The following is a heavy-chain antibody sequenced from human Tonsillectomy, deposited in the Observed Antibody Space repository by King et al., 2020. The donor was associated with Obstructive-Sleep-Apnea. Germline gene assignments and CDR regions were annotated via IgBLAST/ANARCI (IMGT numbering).Heavy chain of an antibody. CDR3: ASDYGIPMIRGVIPLYYYYGMDV. CDR1: GFTFSSYS. J-gene: IGHJ6*02. CDR2: ISSSSSYI. V-gene: IGHV3-21*01. Sequence: VQLVESGGGLVKPGGSLRLSCAASGFTFSSYSMNWVRQAPGKGLEWVSSISSSSSYIYYADSVKGRFTISRDNAKNSLYLQMNRLRAEDTAMYYCASDYGIPMIRGVIPLYYYYGMDVWGQGTTVTVSS. D-gene: IGHD3-10*01.